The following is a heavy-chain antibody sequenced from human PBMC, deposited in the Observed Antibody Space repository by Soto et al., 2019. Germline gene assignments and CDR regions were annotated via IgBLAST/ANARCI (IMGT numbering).Heavy chain of an antibody. J-gene: IGHJ6*02. CDR1: GGSISSGGYS. CDR3: AREGVTAMVTSYYYGMDV. D-gene: IGHD5-18*01. Sequence: SETLSLTCAVSGGSISSGGYSWSWIRQPPGKGLEWIGYIYHSGSTYYNPSLKSRVTISVDTSKNQFSLKLSSVTAADTAVYYCAREGVTAMVTSYYYGMDVWGQGTTVTVSS. V-gene: IGHV4-30-2*05. CDR2: IYHSGST.